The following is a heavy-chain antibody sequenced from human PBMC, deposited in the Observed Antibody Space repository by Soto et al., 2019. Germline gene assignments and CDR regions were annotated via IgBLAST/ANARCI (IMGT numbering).Heavy chain of an antibody. CDR3: ANGCSGGSCYSRSLAFDI. V-gene: IGHV3-30*18. CDR1: GFTFSSYG. J-gene: IGHJ3*02. Sequence: GGSLRLSCAASGFTFSSYGMHWVRQAPGKGLEWVAVISYDGSNKYYADSVKGRFTISRDNSKNTLYLQMNSLRAEDTAVYYCANGCSGGSCYSRSLAFDIWGQGTMVTVSS. CDR2: ISYDGSNK. D-gene: IGHD2-15*01.